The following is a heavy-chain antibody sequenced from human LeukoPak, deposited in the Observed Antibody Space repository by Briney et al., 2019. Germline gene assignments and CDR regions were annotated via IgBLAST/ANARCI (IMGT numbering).Heavy chain of an antibody. CDR3: VSAYGGLLDH. D-gene: IGHD3-16*01. CDR2: ISGTGTTI. Sequence: GGSLRLSCAASGFIFNTYEMNWVRQAPGKGLEWVSYISGTGTTIYYADSVKGRFTISRDNARHSLSLLMNSLRAEDTAIYYCVSAYGGLLDHRGQGTLVTVSS. V-gene: IGHV3-48*03. CDR1: GFIFNTYE. J-gene: IGHJ4*02.